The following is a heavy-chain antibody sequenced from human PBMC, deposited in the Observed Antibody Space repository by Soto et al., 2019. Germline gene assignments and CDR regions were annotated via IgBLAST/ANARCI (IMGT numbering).Heavy chain of an antibody. CDR1: GYTFTSYY. V-gene: IGHV1-46*03. D-gene: IGHD4-17*01. J-gene: IGHJ6*02. CDR2: INPSGGST. CDR3: ASTTVTYYGMDV. Sequence: GASVKVSCKASGYTFTSYYMHWVRQAPGQGLEWMGIINPSGGSTSYAQKFQGRVTMTRDTSTSTVYMELSSLRSEDTAVYYCASTTVTYYGMDVWGQGTTVTVSS.